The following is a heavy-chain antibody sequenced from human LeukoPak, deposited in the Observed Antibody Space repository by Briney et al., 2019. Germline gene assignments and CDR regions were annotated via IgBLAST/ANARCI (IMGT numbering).Heavy chain of an antibody. D-gene: IGHD6-19*01. V-gene: IGHV1-2*02. J-gene: IGHJ4*02. CDR2: INPKSGGT. CDR3: ARRVFSGWGYYFDY. CDR1: GYTFTNYG. Sequence: ASVKVSCKASGYTFTNYGVSWVRQAPGQGLEWVGWINPKSGGTNYAQKFPGRVTMTGDTSISTAYMELSSLRSDDTAIYYCARRVFSGWGYYFDYWGQGALVTVSS.